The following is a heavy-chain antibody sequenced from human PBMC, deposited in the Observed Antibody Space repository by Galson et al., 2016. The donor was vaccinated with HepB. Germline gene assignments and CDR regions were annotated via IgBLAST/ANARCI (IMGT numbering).Heavy chain of an antibody. D-gene: IGHD4-23*01. CDR2: ISWNSGRI. CDR1: GFTFDDYA. J-gene: IGHJ6*02. Sequence: SLRLSCAASGFTFDDYAMSWVRQAPGKGLEWVSSISWNSGRIDYADSVKGRFTISRDNAQNSLHLQMNSLRTEDTALYYCAKDRGNLNYYQLYGLDVWGQGTLVTVPS. CDR3: AKDRGNLNYYQLYGLDV. V-gene: IGHV3-9*01.